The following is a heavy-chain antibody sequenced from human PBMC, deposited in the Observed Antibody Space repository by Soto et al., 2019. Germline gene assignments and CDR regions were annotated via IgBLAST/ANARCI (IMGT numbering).Heavy chain of an antibody. Sequence: EVQLLESGGGLVQPEGSLRLSCAASGFTFSSYAMSWVRQAPGKGLEWVSAISGSGGSTYYADSVKGRFTISRDNSKNTLYLQMNSLRAEDTAVYYCAKDQLADGYNSDSDYWGQGTLVTVSS. CDR1: GFTFSSYA. J-gene: IGHJ4*02. CDR3: AKDQLADGYNSDSDY. CDR2: ISGSGGST. D-gene: IGHD5-12*01. V-gene: IGHV3-23*01.